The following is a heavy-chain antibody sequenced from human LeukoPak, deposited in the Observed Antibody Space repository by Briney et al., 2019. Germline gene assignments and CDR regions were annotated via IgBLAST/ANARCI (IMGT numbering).Heavy chain of an antibody. V-gene: IGHV1-2*02. J-gene: IGHJ4*02. CDR3: AAGTGLAMIGTY. D-gene: IGHD3-22*01. CDR1: GYTFTGYY. CDR2: INPNSGGT. Sequence: ASVKVSCEASGYTFTGYYMHWVRQAPGQGLEWMGWINPNSGGTNYAQKFQGRVTMTRNTSISTAYMELSSLRSEDTAVYYCAAGTGLAMIGTYWGQGTLVTVSS.